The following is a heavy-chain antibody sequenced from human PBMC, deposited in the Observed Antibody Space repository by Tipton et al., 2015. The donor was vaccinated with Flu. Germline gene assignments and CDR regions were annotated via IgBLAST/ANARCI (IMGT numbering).Heavy chain of an antibody. D-gene: IGHD4-17*01. CDR1: GFSFSFYA. CDR3: AKDRNGEGYFDY. Sequence: RSLRLSCAASGFSFSFYAMHWVRQAPGKGLEWVALIWYDGSNKYYADSVKGRFTISRDNSENTLYLQMNSLRAEDTATYYCAKDRNGEGYFDYWGQGALVSVSS. V-gene: IGHV3-33*06. CDR2: IWYDGSNK. J-gene: IGHJ4*02.